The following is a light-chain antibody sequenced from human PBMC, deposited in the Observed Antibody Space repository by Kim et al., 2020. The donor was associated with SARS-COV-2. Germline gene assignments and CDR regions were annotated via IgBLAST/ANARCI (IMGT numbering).Light chain of an antibody. CDR2: AAS. J-gene: IGKJ5*01. CDR1: QGISND. V-gene: IGKV1-27*01. Sequence: ASVGDRVTSAWRASQGISNDLAWYQQKPGKVPKRLIYAASTLQSGVPSRFSGSGSGTDFTLTISSLQPEDVATYYCQKYNSAPQTFGQGTRLEIK. CDR3: QKYNSAPQT.